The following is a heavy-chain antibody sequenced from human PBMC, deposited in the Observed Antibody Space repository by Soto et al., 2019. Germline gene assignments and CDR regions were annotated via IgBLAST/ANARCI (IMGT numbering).Heavy chain of an antibody. CDR3: AKGGGVVLAATA. D-gene: IGHD2-15*01. Sequence: GGSLRLSCAASGFTFSSYAMSWVRQAPGKGLEWVSAISGSGGSTYYADSVKGRFTISRDNPKNTLYLQMNSLRAEDTAVYYCAKGGGVVLAATAWGEGSLVTVYS. J-gene: IGHJ1*01. CDR2: ISGSGGST. CDR1: GFTFSSYA. V-gene: IGHV3-23*01.